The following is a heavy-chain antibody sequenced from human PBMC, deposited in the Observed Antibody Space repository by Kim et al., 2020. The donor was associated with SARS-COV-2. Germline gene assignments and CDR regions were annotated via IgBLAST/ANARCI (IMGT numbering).Heavy chain of an antibody. CDR1: GFTFSSYA. CDR3: AKDLHAYASGSYRGTFDC. D-gene: IGHD1-26*01. J-gene: IGHJ4*02. Sequence: GGSLRLSCAASGFTFSSYAMSWVRQAPGKGLEWVSAISGSGGSTYYADSVKGRFTISRDNSKNTLYLQMNSLRAEDTAVYYCAKDLHAYASGSYRGTFDCWGQGTLVTVSS. CDR2: ISGSGGST. V-gene: IGHV3-23*01.